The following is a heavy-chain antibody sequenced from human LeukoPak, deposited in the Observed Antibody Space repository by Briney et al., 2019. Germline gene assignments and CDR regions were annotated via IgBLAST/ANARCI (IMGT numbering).Heavy chain of an antibody. CDR1: GGTFSSYA. J-gene: IGHJ4*02. Sequence: SVEVSCKASGGTFSSYAISWVRQAPGQGLEWMGGIIPIFGTANYAQKFQGRVTITTDESTSTAYMELSSLRSEDTAVYYCARGRGGYDRAFDYWGQGTLVTVSS. CDR2: IIPIFGTA. D-gene: IGHD5-12*01. CDR3: ARGRGGYDRAFDY. V-gene: IGHV1-69*05.